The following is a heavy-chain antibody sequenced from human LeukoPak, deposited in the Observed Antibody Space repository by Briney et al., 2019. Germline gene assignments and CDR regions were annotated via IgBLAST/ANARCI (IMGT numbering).Heavy chain of an antibody. Sequence: SETLSLTCTVSGGSISSYYWSWIRQPAGKGLEWIGRIYTSGSTNYNPSLKSRVTMSVDTSKNQFSLKLSSVTAADTAVYYCAREVREVRNDASAIWGQPTMVTVPS. CDR3: AREVREVRNDASAI. CDR1: GGSISSYY. CDR2: IYTSGST. V-gene: IGHV4-4*07. D-gene: IGHD1-26*01. J-gene: IGHJ3*02.